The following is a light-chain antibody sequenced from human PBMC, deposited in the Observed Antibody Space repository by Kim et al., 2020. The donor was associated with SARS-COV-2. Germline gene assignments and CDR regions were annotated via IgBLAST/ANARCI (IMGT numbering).Light chain of an antibody. V-gene: IGKV3D-20*01. CDR1: RSMHRSL. CDR3: HQYGSSPGT. Sequence: TTRSMHRSLLAWYQRNPRLPPRPLIRDLSSLPPGLPDRFSGSGSGTDFTLTISSLEPEDFAVYYCHQYGSSPGTFGQGTKVDIK. J-gene: IGKJ1*01. CDR2: DLS.